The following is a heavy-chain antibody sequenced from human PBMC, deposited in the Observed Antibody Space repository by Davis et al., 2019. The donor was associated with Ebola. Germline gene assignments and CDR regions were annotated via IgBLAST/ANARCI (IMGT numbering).Heavy chain of an antibody. D-gene: IGHD2-2*02. J-gene: IGHJ6*02. V-gene: IGHV3-23*01. CDR3: AKLGCTSSSCYTGNFYYYYGMDV. Sequence: SVKGRFTISRDNSKDTLYLQMNSLRAEDTAVYYCAKLGCTSSSCYTGNFYYYYGMDVWGQGTTVTVSS.